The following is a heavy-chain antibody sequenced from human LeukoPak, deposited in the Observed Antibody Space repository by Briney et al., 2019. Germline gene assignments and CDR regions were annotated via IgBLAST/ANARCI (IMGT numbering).Heavy chain of an antibody. CDR1: GFTFSRYS. J-gene: IGHJ4*02. D-gene: IGHD3-22*01. CDR3: ARSVLLYDSSGYYKDAQFDY. V-gene: IGHV4-38-2*01. Sequence: GSLRLSCAASGFTFSRYSMNWVRQAPGKGLEWIGSIYHAGSTYSNSSLKSRVTISVDTSKNQFSLSLSSVTAADTAVYYCARSVLLYDSSGYYKDAQFDYWGQGTLVTVSS. CDR2: IYHAGST.